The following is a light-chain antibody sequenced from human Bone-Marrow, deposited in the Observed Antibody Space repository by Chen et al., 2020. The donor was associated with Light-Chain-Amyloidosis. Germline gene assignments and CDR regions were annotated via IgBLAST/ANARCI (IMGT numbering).Light chain of an antibody. CDR3: QSADSSGTYEVI. CDR2: RDT. CDR1: DLQQKY. J-gene: IGLJ2*01. Sequence: SYELPQPPAVSVAPGQPARITCLGDDLQQKYAYCYQQNPGQAPVLVIHRDTERPSGISERFSGSSSGTTATLTISGVQAEDEADYHCQSADSSGTYEVIFGGGTKLTVL. V-gene: IGLV3-25*03.